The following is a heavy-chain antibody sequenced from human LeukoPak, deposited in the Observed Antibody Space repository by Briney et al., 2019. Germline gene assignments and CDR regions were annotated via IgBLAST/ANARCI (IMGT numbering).Heavy chain of an antibody. CDR1: GGTFSSYA. Sequence: SVKVSCKASGGTFSSYAISWVRQAPGQGLEWMGGIIPIFGTANYAQKFQGRVTITADESTSTAYMELSSLRSEDTAVYYCARRRYCSSTSCHNWFDPWGQGTLVNVSS. V-gene: IGHV1-69*01. CDR2: IIPIFGTA. D-gene: IGHD2-2*01. J-gene: IGHJ5*02. CDR3: ARRRYCSSTSCHNWFDP.